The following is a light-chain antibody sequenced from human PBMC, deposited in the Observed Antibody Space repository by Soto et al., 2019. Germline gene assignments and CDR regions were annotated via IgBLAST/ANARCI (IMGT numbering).Light chain of an antibody. CDR2: DNN. V-gene: IGLV1-51*01. Sequence: QSVLPQPPSVSAAPGQMVTISCSGSSSNIGSTYVSWYQHLPGTAPKLLIYDNNKRPSGISDRFSGSKSGTSATLGITGLQTGDEADYYCAAWDRSLSTLVLGGGTQMTV. CDR1: SSNIGSTY. CDR3: AAWDRSLSTLV. J-gene: IGLJ2*01.